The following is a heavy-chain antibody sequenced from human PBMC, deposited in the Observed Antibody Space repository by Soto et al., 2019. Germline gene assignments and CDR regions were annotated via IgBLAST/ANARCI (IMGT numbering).Heavy chain of an antibody. J-gene: IGHJ5*02. CDR1: GGSISSSSYY. CDR2: IYYSGST. CDR3: ARQEWFGELISFDP. V-gene: IGHV4-39*01. Sequence: SETLSLTCTVSGGSISSSSYYWGWIRQPPGKGLEWIGSIYYSGSTYYNPSLKSRVTISVDTSKNQFSLKLSSVTAADTAVYYCARQEWFGELISFDPWGRGTRVTVSS. D-gene: IGHD3-10*01.